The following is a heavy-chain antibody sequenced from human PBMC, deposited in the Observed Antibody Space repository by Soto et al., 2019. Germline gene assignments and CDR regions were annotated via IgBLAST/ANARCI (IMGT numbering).Heavy chain of an antibody. CDR2: INAGSGNT. CDR1: GYTFFTYA. V-gene: IGHV1-3*01. Sequence: QVQLVQSGAEVKKPGASVKVSCKASGYTFFTYAMHWVRQAPGQRLEWMGWINAGSGNTKYSQKFQGRVTITRDTXASTAYKQLSSLRSEDTAVYYCARGPGGPDGPGDYWGQGTLVTVSS. J-gene: IGHJ4*02. D-gene: IGHD2-15*01. CDR3: ARGPGGPDGPGDY.